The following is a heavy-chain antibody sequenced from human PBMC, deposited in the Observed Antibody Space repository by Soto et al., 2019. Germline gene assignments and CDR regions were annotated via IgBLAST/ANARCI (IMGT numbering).Heavy chain of an antibody. CDR2: IYYSGST. CDR1: GGSISSSTYY. D-gene: IGHD2-15*01. Sequence: QLQLQESGPGLVKPSETLSLICTVSGGSISSSTYYWGWIRQHPGKGLGWIGNIYYSGSTYYNPSLKIRVTISVDTSKNQFSLKLSSVTAADTAMYFCARHARGSCYSWGQGTLVTVSS. CDR3: ARHARGSCYS. J-gene: IGHJ4*02. V-gene: IGHV4-39*01.